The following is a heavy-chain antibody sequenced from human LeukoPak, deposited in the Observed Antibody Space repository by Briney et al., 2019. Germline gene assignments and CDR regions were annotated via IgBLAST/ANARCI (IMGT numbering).Heavy chain of an antibody. CDR2: ISAYNGNT. J-gene: IGHJ4*02. V-gene: IGHV1-18*01. D-gene: IGHD6-13*01. CDR3: ARDTSQQLVRHLDY. Sequence: ASVKVSCKASGYTFTSYGISWVRQAPGQGLEWMGWISAYNGNTNYAQKLQGRVTMTTDTFTSTAYMELRSLRAEDTAVYYCARDTSQQLVRHLDYWGQGTLVTVSS. CDR1: GYTFTSYG.